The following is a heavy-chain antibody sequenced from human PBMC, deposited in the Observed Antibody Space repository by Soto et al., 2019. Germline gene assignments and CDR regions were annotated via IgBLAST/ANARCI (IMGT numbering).Heavy chain of an antibody. CDR2: IHPGDSDT. CDR1: GYRFTSYW. CDR3: ATLKRGPYYFDY. Sequence: LGESLKISCESSGYRFTSYWIGWVRQMPGKGLEWMGIIHPGDSDTRYSPSFQGQVTISVDKSISTAYLQWSSLKASDTAMYYCATLKRGPYYFDYWGQGTRVTVSS. J-gene: IGHJ4*02. V-gene: IGHV5-51*01. D-gene: IGHD3-16*01.